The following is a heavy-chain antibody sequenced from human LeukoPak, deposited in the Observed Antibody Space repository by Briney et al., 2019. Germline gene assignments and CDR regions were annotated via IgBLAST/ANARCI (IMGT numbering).Heavy chain of an antibody. J-gene: IGHJ4*02. CDR2: IIPILGIA. CDR1: GGTFSSYA. Sequence: ASVKVSCKASGGTFSSYAISWVRQAPGQGLEWMGRIIPILGIANYAQKFQGRVTITADKSTSAAYMELSSLRSEDTAVYYCARDPDYYGSGSYSVWGQGTLVTVSS. V-gene: IGHV1-69*04. D-gene: IGHD3-10*01. CDR3: ARDPDYYGSGSYSV.